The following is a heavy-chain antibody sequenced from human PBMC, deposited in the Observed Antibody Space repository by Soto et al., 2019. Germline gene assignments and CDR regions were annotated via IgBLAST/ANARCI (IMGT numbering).Heavy chain of an antibody. V-gene: IGHV4-59*01. CDR2: IYYSGST. CDR1: GGSISSYY. CDR3: ARDRANSNPYYFYY. Sequence: SETLSLTCTVSGGSISSYYWSWIRQPPGKGLEWIGYIYYSGSTNYNPSLKSRVTISVDTSKNQFSLKLSSVTAADTAVYYCARDRANSNPYYFYYWGQGTLVTVSS. D-gene: IGHD4-4*01. J-gene: IGHJ4*02.